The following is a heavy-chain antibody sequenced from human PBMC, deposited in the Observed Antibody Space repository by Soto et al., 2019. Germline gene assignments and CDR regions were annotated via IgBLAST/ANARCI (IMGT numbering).Heavy chain of an antibody. J-gene: IGHJ5*01. D-gene: IGHD2-8*01. CDR2: TYYRSKWYN. Sequence: SQTLSLTCAISVDSVSNNDATWDWIRQSPSRGLEWLGRTYYRSKWYNDYAESVKGRITINPDTFNNQLSLHLNSVTPDDTAVYYCTRLIGNSWLDSWGQGTLVTVSS. V-gene: IGHV6-1*01. CDR1: VDSVSNNDAT. CDR3: TRLIGNSWLDS.